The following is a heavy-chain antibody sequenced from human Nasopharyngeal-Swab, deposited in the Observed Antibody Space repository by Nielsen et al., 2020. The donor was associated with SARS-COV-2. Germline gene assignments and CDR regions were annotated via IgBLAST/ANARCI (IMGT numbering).Heavy chain of an antibody. CDR3: ARLDTTTPGIAAAGTLDY. D-gene: IGHD6-13*01. V-gene: IGHV3-74*01. CDR2: INSDGSST. CDR1: GFTFSSYW. J-gene: IGHJ4*02. Sequence: GESPKIPCAAPGFTFSSYWMHWVRQAPGTGLVWVSRINSDGSSTSYADPVKGRFTISRDNAKNTLYLQMNSLRAEDTAVYYCARLDTTTPGIAAAGTLDYWGQGTLVTVSS.